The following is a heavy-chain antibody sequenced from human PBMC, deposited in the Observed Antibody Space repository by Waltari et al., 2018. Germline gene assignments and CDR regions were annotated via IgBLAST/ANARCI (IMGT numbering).Heavy chain of an antibody. V-gene: IGHV3-23*04. CDR3: ARGLGELLPFDF. J-gene: IGHJ4*02. D-gene: IGHD3-10*01. CDR2: TTDSGVTT. CDR1: GFPIKNNA. Sequence: EVQLVESGGGLVQPGGSLRLSCAASGFPIKNNAISWVRQAPGKGLEWVSSTTDSGVTTYYADFVKGRSIISTDNSRNTVYLEMNTVRVEDTALYFCARGLGELLPFDFWGQGTMVTVSS.